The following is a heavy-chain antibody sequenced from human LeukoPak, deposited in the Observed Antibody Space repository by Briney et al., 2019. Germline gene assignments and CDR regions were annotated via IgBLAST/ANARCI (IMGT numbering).Heavy chain of an antibody. CDR1: GGSFNGYY. CDR3: ARSVVVPAAIPFDY. D-gene: IGHD2-2*01. CDR2: INHSGST. V-gene: IGHV4-34*01. Sequence: SETLSLTCAVYGGSFNGYYWSWIRQPPGKGLEWIGEINHSGSTNYNPSLKSRVTISVDTSKNQFSLKLSSVTAADTAVYYCARSVVVPAAIPFDYWGQGTLVTVSS. J-gene: IGHJ4*02.